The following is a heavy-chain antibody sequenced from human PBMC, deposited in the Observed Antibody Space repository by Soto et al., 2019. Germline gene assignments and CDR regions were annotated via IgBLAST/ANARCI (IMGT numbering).Heavy chain of an antibody. CDR3: ASRDPGTSVDY. J-gene: IGHJ4*02. V-gene: IGHV4-4*02. Sequence: PSETLFLTCAVSGGSFTSNNWWTWVRQPPGQGLEWIGEIYRTGSTDYNPSLKSRVTISLDKSENQFSLKVTSLTAADTAVYYCASRDPGTSVDYWGQGTLVTAPQ. CDR2: IYRTGST. D-gene: IGHD1-7*01. CDR1: GGSFTSNNW.